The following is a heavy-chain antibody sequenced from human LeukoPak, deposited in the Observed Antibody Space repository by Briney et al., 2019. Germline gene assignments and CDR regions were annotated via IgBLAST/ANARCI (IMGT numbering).Heavy chain of an antibody. D-gene: IGHD2-2*01. CDR3: ARDLDCSSTSCYYIYYYGMDV. CDR1: GYSFTSHG. J-gene: IGHJ6*02. V-gene: IGHV1-18*01. CDR2: ISAYNGNT. Sequence: ASVKVSCKPSGYSFTSHGISWVRQAPGQGPEWMGWISAYNGNTKYAQKLQGRVTMTTDTSTSTAYMELRSLRSDDTAVYYCARDLDCSSTSCYYIYYYGMDVWGQGTTVTVSS.